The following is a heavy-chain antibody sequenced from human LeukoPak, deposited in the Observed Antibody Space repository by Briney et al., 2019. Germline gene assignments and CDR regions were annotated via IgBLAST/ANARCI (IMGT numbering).Heavy chain of an antibody. Sequence: ASVKVSCKASGYTFTGYYMHWVRQAPGQGLEWMGWINPNSGGTNYAQKFQGRVTMTRDTSISTAYMELSRLRSDDTAVYYCARGTLDYDILTGYYLSAFDIWGQGTVVTVSS. D-gene: IGHD3-9*01. V-gene: IGHV1-2*02. CDR2: INPNSGGT. CDR3: ARGTLDYDILTGYYLSAFDI. J-gene: IGHJ3*02. CDR1: GYTFTGYY.